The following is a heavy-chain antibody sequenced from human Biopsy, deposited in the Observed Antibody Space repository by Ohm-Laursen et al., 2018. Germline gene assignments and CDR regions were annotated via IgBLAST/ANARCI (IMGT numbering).Heavy chain of an antibody. V-gene: IGHV3-7*01. J-gene: IGHJ3*02. Sequence: SLRLSCAASGFIFRDYWLTWVRQAPGKGLEWVGNIHRFIISTDNAKNTLYLQMNSLGVEDSAVYYCARDIYYITNWRAFDMWGQGTMVTVAS. CDR3: ARDIYYITNWRAFDM. CDR1: GFIFRDYW. D-gene: IGHD1-1*01. CDR2: I.